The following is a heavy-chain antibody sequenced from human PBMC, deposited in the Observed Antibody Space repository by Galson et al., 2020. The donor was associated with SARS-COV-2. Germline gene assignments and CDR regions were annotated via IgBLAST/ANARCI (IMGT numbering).Heavy chain of an antibody. V-gene: IGHV1-2*02. CDR3: ARDSGQPGRFWYFDL. J-gene: IGHJ2*01. Sequence: ASVKVSCKASGYAFKNYFVHWLRQAPGQGPEWMGFVNPDRGGTEYAQTFQGRVTMTRDTSINTVYLEVTWLNSDDTAVYYCARDSGQPGRFWYFDLWGRGTLVTVSS. D-gene: IGHD3-10*01. CDR2: VNPDRGGT. CDR1: GYAFKNYF.